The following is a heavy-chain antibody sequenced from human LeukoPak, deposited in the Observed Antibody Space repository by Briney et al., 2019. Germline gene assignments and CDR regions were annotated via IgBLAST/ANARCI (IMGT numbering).Heavy chain of an antibody. CDR2: IYSGGST. J-gene: IGHJ3*02. CDR3: ARTGPEQWLVRVGAFDI. CDR1: GFTVSSNY. Sequence: GGSLRLSCAASGFTVSSNYMSWVRQAPGKGLEWVSVIYSGGSTYYADSVKGRFTISRDNSKNMLYLQMNSLRAEDTAVYYCARTGPEQWLVRVGAFDIWGQGTMVTVSS. D-gene: IGHD6-19*01. V-gene: IGHV3-53*01.